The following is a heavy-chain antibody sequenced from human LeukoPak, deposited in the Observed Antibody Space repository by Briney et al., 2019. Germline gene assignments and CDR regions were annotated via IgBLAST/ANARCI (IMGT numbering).Heavy chain of an antibody. CDR3: AKDGDDYIWGSYRQDAFDL. V-gene: IGHV3-23*01. J-gene: IGHJ3*01. CDR1: GRIFKRYA. CDR2: ISASAGRT. D-gene: IGHD3-16*01. Sequence: GGSVRLLCPGCGRIFKRYAMSWVRRAPGKGLEWVSAISASAGRTYYADSVKGRFTISRDNSKNTLYLQMNSLRAEDTAVYYCAKDGDDYIWGSYRQDAFDLWGQGTMVTVSS.